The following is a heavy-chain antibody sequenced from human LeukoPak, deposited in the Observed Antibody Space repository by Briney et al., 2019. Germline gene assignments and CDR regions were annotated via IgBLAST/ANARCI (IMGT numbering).Heavy chain of an antibody. D-gene: IGHD3-16*01. CDR3: VRGDRRDF. Sequence: GGSLRLSCAASGFTFSSYEMNWVRQAPGKGLEWVSSIDSSGVSTFCVASLRGRFTISRDNAKNSLYLQMNSLRAEDTAVYHCVRGDRRDFWGQGTLVTVSS. J-gene: IGHJ4*02. CDR2: IDSSGVST. V-gene: IGHV3-48*03. CDR1: GFTFSSYE.